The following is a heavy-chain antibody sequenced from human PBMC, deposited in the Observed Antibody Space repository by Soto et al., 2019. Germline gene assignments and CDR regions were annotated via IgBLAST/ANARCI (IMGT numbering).Heavy chain of an antibody. D-gene: IGHD6-13*01. J-gene: IGHJ4*02. CDR1: GGSISSGDYY. V-gene: IGHV4-30-4*01. Sequence: PSETLSLTCTVSGGSISSGDYYWSWIRQPPGKGLEWIGYIYYSGSTYYNPSLKSRVTISVDTSKNQFSLKLSSVTAADTAVYYCASFRTRGAAAGPLRYWGQGTLVTVSS. CDR2: IYYSGST. CDR3: ASFRTRGAAAGPLRY.